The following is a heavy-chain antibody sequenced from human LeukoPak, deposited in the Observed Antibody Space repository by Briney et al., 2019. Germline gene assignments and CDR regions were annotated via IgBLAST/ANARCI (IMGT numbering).Heavy chain of an antibody. CDR1: GGTFSSYA. V-gene: IGHV1-69*13. CDR2: IIPIFGTA. D-gene: IGHD3-22*01. Sequence: SVKVSFKASGGTFSSYAISWVRQAPGQGLEWMGGIIPIFGTANYAQKFQGRVTITADESTSTAYMELSSLRSEDTAVYYCARTYYYDSSGYVRLAFDIWGQGTMVTVSS. CDR3: ARTYYYDSSGYVRLAFDI. J-gene: IGHJ3*02.